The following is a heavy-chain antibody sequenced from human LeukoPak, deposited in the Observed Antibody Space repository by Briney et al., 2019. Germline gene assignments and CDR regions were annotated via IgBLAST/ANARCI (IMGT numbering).Heavy chain of an antibody. Sequence: GGSLRLSCAASGFTFSSYATPWVRQAPGKGLEWVAVISYDGSNKYYEDSVKGRFTISRDNSKNTLYLQMNSLRAEDTAVYYCARTKWLQTMIGDFDYWGQGTLVTVSS. CDR1: GFTFSSYA. D-gene: IGHD3-10*02. J-gene: IGHJ4*02. V-gene: IGHV3-30-3*01. CDR2: ISYDGSNK. CDR3: ARTKWLQTMIGDFDY.